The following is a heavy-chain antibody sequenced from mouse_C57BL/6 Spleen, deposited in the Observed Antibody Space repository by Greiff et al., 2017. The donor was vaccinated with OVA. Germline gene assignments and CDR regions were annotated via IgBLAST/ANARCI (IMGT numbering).Heavy chain of an antibody. CDR3: ARSGYYGSPYAMDY. Sequence: VKLQQPGAELVKPGASVKLSCKASGYTFTSYWMHWVKQRPGQGLEWIGMIHPNSGSTNYNEKFKSKATLTVDKSSSTAYMQLSSLTSEDSAVYYCARSGYYGSPYAMDYWGQGTSVTVSS. CDR1: GYTFTSYW. D-gene: IGHD1-1*01. CDR2: IHPNSGST. J-gene: IGHJ4*01. V-gene: IGHV1-64*01.